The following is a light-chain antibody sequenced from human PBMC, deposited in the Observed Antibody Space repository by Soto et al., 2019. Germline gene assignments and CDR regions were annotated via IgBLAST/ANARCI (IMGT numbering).Light chain of an antibody. CDR1: SSNIGRNP. CDR2: SNN. CDR3: AAWDDSLTAAV. V-gene: IGLV1-44*01. Sequence: QSVLTQPPPASGTPGQRVTISCSGSSSNIGRNPVNWYQQLPGTAPKLLIYSNNQRPSGVPDRFSGSKSGTSASLAISGLQTEDETDYYCAAWDDSLTAAVFGGGTKVPS. J-gene: IGLJ3*02.